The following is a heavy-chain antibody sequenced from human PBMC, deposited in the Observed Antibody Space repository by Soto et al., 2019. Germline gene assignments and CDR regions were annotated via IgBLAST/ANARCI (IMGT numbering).Heavy chain of an antibody. J-gene: IGHJ6*02. CDR2: INHSGST. CDR1: GGSFSGYY. CDR3: ARGGADSSGWYGIYYYYYGMDV. V-gene: IGHV4-34*01. D-gene: IGHD6-19*01. Sequence: SETLSLTCAVYGGSFSGYYCSWIRQPPGKGLEWIGEINHSGSTNYNPSLKSRVTISVDTSKNQFSLKLSSVTAADTAVYYCARGGADSSGWYGIYYYYYGMDVWGQGTTVTVS.